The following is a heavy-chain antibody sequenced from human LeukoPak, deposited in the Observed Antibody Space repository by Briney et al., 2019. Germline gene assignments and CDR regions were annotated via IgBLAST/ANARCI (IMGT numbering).Heavy chain of an antibody. D-gene: IGHD3-3*01. CDR3: ARGVGLRSDFDI. J-gene: IGHJ3*02. CDR2: INHSGST. CDR1: GGPFSGYY. V-gene: IGHV4-34*01. Sequence: SETLSLTCAVYGGPFSGYYWRWIRQPPGKGLEWIGEINHSGSTNYNPSLKSRVTISVDTSKSQFSLKLSSVTAADTAVYYCARGVGLRSDFDIWGQGTMVTVSS.